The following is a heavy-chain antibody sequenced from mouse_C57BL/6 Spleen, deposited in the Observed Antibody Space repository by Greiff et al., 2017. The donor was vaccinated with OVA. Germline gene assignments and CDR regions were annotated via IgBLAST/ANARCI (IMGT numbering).Heavy chain of an antibody. CDR3: TRDGLGYFDV. CDR2: ISSGGDYI. Sequence: EVQLQQSGEGLVKPGGSLKLSCAASGFTFSSYAMSWVRQTPEKRLEWVAYISSGGDYIYYADTVKGRFTISRDNARNTLYLQMSSLKSEDTAMYYCTRDGLGYFDVWGTGTTVTVSS. D-gene: IGHD1-1*01. V-gene: IGHV5-9-1*02. J-gene: IGHJ1*03. CDR1: GFTFSSYA.